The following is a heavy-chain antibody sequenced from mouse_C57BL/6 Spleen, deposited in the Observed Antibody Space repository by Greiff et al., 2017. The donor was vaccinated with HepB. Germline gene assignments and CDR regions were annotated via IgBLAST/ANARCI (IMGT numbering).Heavy chain of an antibody. D-gene: IGHD1-1*01. J-gene: IGHJ4*01. V-gene: IGHV2-6*03. Sequence: VQGVESGPGLVAPSQSLSITCTVSGFSLTSYGVHWVRQPPGKGLEWLVVIWSDGSTTYNSALKSRLSISKDNSKCQVFLKRSSLQTDDTALYYCAYGSSPYYAMDYWGQGTSVTVSS. CDR1: GFSLTSYG. CDR3: AYGSSPYYAMDY. CDR2: IWSDGST.